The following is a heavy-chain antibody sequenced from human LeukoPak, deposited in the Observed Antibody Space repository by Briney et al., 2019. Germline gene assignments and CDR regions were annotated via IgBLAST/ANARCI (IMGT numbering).Heavy chain of an antibody. J-gene: IGHJ4*02. CDR1: GFTFSRYS. D-gene: IGHD2-15*01. CDR3: ARGHCSGGSCYSFDY. Sequence: GGSLRLSCAASGFTFSRYSMNWVRQAPGKGLEWVSSISSSSSYIYYADSVKGRFTISRDNAKNSLYLQMNSLRAEDTAVYYCARGHCSGGSCYSFDYWGQGTLVTVSS. V-gene: IGHV3-21*01. CDR2: ISSSSSYI.